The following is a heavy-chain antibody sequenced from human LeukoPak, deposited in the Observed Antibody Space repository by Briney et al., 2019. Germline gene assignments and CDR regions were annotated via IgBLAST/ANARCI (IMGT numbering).Heavy chain of an antibody. CDR1: GYTFTSYD. CDR3: ARGLRYGSGSYYTEDAFDI. V-gene: IGHV1-8*01. D-gene: IGHD3-10*01. J-gene: IGHJ3*02. CDR2: MNPNSGNT. Sequence: GASVKVSCKASGYTFTSYDINWVRQATGQGLEWMGWMNPNSGNTGYAQKFQGRVTMTRNTSISTAYMELSSLRSEDTAVYYCARGLRYGSGSYYTEDAFDIWGQGTMVTVSS.